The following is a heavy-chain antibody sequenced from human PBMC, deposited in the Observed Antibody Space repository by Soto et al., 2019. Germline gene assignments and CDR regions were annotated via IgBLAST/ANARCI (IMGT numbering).Heavy chain of an antibody. D-gene: IGHD1-1*01. J-gene: IGHJ3*02. V-gene: IGHV4-34*01. Sequence: QVQLQQCGAGLLKPSETLSLTCAVYGGFVSSGSYYWSWIRQPPGKGLEWIGEMSHSGGTHFNPSLKSRVPISVDTSKHQFSLKMSSVTAADTALYYCARVERGTATTVVDAFDIWGPGTMVTVSS. CDR2: MSHSGGT. CDR3: ARVERGTATTVVDAFDI. CDR1: GGFVSSGSYY.